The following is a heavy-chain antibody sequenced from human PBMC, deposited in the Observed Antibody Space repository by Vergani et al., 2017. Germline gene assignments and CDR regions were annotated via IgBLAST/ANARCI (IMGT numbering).Heavy chain of an antibody. V-gene: IGHV4-4*07. D-gene: IGHD2-15*01. CDR1: GGSISSYY. J-gene: IGHJ4*02. CDR3: ARDGVAIKDSPLFDY. CDR2: IYTSGST. Sequence: QVQLQESGPGLVKPSETLSLPCTVSGGSISSYYWSWIRQPAGKGLEWIGRIYTSGSTNYNPSLKSRVTMSVDTSKNQFSLKLSSVTAADTAVYYCARDGVAIKDSPLFDYWGQGTLVTVSS.